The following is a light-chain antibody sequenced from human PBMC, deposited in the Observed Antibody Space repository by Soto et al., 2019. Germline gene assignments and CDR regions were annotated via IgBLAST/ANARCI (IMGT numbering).Light chain of an antibody. CDR2: AAS. Sequence: DIQMTQSPSSLSASVGDRVTITCRASQSISDYLNWYQQKPGKAPKLLIQAASSLQSGVPSGFSASGSGTDFTLAISSLQPEDSATYYCQPTYSTPLPFGQGTKVEIK. J-gene: IGKJ1*01. CDR3: QPTYSTPLP. V-gene: IGKV1-39*01. CDR1: QSISDY.